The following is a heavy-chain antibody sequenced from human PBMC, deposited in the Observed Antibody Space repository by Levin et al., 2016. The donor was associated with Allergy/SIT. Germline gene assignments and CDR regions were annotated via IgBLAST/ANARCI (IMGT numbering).Heavy chain of an antibody. V-gene: IGHV3-30-3*01. J-gene: IGHJ6*02. CDR3: ARDLAWQWPIYYYYYYGMDV. CDR2: ISYDGSNK. Sequence: GESLKISCAASGFTFSSYAMHWVRQAPGKGLEWVAVISYDGSNKYYADSVKGRFTISRDNSKNTLYLQMNSLRAEDTAVYYCARDLAWQWPIYYYYYYGMDVWGQGTTVTVSS. D-gene: IGHD6-19*01. CDR1: GFTFSSYA.